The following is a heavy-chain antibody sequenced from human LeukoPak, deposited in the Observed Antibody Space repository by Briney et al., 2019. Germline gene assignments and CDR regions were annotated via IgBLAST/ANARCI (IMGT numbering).Heavy chain of an antibody. Sequence: GGSLRLSCVVSGFTFSSYWMSWVRQAPGKGLEWVANIKEDGSEKYYVDSVKGRFTISRDNTKNSLYLQMNSLRAEDTAVYYCAREELLYYYDSSGYYPDWGQGTLVTVSS. V-gene: IGHV3-7*01. J-gene: IGHJ4*02. D-gene: IGHD3-22*01. CDR3: AREELLYYYDSSGYYPD. CDR2: IKEDGSEK. CDR1: GFTFSSYW.